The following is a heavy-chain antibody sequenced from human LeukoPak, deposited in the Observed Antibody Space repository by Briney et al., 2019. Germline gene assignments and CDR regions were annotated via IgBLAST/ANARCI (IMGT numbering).Heavy chain of an antibody. Sequence: GGSLRLSCAASGFSFSVYWMHWVRQAPGKGPVWVSRIETDGSITDYADSVKGRFTISRDNAKSSLYLQMNSLRAEDTAVYYCARDPYSGSYGADYYYYMDVWGKGTTVTISS. V-gene: IGHV3-74*01. D-gene: IGHD1-26*01. CDR3: ARDPYSGSYGADYYYYMDV. CDR2: IETDGSIT. J-gene: IGHJ6*03. CDR1: GFSFSVYW.